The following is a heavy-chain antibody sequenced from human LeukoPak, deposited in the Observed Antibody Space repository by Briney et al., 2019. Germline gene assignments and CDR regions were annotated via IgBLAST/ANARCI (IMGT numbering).Heavy chain of an antibody. Sequence: GGSLRLSCAASGFTFSSYAMSWVRQAPGKGLEWVSAISGSGGSTYYADSVKGRFTISRDNSKNTLYLQMNSPRAEDTAVYYCAKTRSGGTAVIVFHFDYWGQGTLVTVSS. CDR1: GFTFSSYA. V-gene: IGHV3-23*01. J-gene: IGHJ4*02. D-gene: IGHD2-15*01. CDR2: ISGSGGST. CDR3: AKTRSGGTAVIVFHFDY.